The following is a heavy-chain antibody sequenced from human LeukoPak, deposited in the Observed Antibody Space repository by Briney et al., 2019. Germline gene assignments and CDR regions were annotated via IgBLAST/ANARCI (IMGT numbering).Heavy chain of an antibody. CDR3: ARGQRHDYGDY. Sequence: PSETLSLTCAVYGGSFSGYYWSWIRQPPGNGLEWIGEINHSGSTNYNPSLKSRVTISVDTSKNQFSLKLSSVTAADTAVYYCARGQRHDYGDYWGQGTLVTVSS. V-gene: IGHV4-34*01. D-gene: IGHD1-1*01. J-gene: IGHJ4*02. CDR2: INHSGST. CDR1: GGSFSGYY.